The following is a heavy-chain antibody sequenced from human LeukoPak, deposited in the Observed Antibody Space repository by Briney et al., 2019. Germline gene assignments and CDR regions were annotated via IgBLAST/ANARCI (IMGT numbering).Heavy chain of an antibody. CDR1: GFSLSTDEMS. V-gene: IGHV2-70*11. Sequence: SGPTLVNPTQTLTLTCTFSGFSLSTDEMSVSWVRQPPGKALEWHARIDWDDDKYYSASLKTRLTISKDTSKNQVVLTMTNMDPVDTATYYCARRLYGSGSSNAFDIWGQGTMVTVSS. CDR2: IDWDDDK. CDR3: ARRLYGSGSSNAFDI. D-gene: IGHD3-10*01. J-gene: IGHJ3*02.